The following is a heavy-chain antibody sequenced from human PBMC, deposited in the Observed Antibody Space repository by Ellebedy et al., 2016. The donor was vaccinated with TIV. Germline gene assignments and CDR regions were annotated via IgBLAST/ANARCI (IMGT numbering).Heavy chain of an antibody. CDR1: GFTFRSYW. D-gene: IGHD1-1*01. J-gene: IGHJ4*02. CDR2: IKPDGTKK. Sequence: LSLTXXASGFTFRSYWMSWVRQAPGKGLEWVANIKPDGTKKNYVDSVKGRFTISRDNAKNSLYLQISSLRAEDTAVYYCATWSDWKFDFWGQGTLVTVSS. CDR3: ATWSDWKFDF. V-gene: IGHV3-7*01.